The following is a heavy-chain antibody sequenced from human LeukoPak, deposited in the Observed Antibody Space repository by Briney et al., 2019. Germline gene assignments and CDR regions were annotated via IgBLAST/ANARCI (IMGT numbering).Heavy chain of an antibody. CDR1: GGSISSSSYY. V-gene: IGHV4-39*07. CDR3: ARRTRVINYFFDY. J-gene: IGHJ4*02. Sequence: SETLSLTCTVSGGSISSSSYYWGWIRQPPGKGLEWIGSIYYSGSTYYNPSLKSRVTISVDTSKNQFSLKLSSVTAADTAVYYCARRTRVINYFFDYWGQGTLVTVSS. CDR2: IYYSGST. D-gene: IGHD1-14*01.